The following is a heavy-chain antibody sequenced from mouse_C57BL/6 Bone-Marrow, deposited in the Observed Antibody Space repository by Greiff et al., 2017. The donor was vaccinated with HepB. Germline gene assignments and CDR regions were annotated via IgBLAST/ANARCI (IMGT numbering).Heavy chain of an antibody. CDR1: GYTFTDYN. V-gene: IGHV1-18*01. CDR2: INPNNGGT. CDR3: ARLTGSYYFDY. D-gene: IGHD4-1*01. J-gene: IGHJ2*01. Sequence: EVKLQESGPELVKPGASVKIPCKASGYTFTDYNMDWVKQSHGKSLEWIGDINPNNGGTIYNQKFKGKATLTVDKSSSTAYMELRSLTSEDTAVYYCARLTGSYYFDYWGQGTTLTVSS.